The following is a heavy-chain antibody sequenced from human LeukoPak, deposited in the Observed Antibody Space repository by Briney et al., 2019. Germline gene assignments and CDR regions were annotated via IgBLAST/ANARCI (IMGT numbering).Heavy chain of an antibody. D-gene: IGHD3-22*01. CDR2: LSGSGGTT. CDR1: GFTFSSYA. V-gene: IGHV3-23*01. J-gene: IGHJ4*02. CDR3: AKDLYPYYYDTSGSDY. Sequence: SGGSLRLSCAASGFTFSSYAMSWVRQAPGKGLEWVSALSGSGGTTYYANSVKGRFTISRDNSKNTLFLQMNSLRAEDTAVYYCAKDLYPYYYDTSGSDYWGQGTLVTVSS.